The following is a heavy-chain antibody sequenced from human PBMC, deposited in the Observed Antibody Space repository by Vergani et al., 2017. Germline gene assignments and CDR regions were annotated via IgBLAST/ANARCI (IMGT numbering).Heavy chain of an antibody. D-gene: IGHD3-10*01. CDR1: GGSMSGYY. CDR2: MYHSGST. J-gene: IGHJ5*02. V-gene: IGHV4-59*01. CDR3: GRVADFYGLWSRLLDL. Sequence: QVRLQESGPGLVKPSETLSLTCSVSGGSMSGYYWSWIRQPPGKELEWIGYMYHSGSTNYNPSLETRVTISGDTSKYQFSLKLNSVTAADTAVYYCGRVADFYGLWSRLLDLLGQGILVTGSS.